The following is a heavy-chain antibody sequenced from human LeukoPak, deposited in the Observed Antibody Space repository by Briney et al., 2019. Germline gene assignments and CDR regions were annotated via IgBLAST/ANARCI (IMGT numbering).Heavy chain of an antibody. V-gene: IGHV3-15*01. D-gene: IGHD3-22*01. Sequence: GGSLRLSCVGSGLSISNAWMSWVRQAPGKGLEWVGRIKRKIDGETTDYAAPVEGRYTISRDDSKNTLYLHMNSLNTEDTAVYYCTADVPESSGYSSDYWGQGTLVTVSS. CDR1: GLSISNAW. CDR2: IKRKIDGETT. CDR3: TADVPESSGYSSDY. J-gene: IGHJ4*02.